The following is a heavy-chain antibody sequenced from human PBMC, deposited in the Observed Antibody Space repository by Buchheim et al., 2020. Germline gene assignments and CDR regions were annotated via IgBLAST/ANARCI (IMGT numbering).Heavy chain of an antibody. V-gene: IGHV3-23*01. D-gene: IGHD6-13*01. CDR1: GFTFTNYA. J-gene: IGHJ6*02. Sequence: EVQLLESGGGLVQPGGSLRLSCAASGFTFTNYAMTWVRQAPGGGLEWVSSISGRGYTTYYADSVKGRLTISSDNSKNTLFLQMNSLRAEDTAIYYCARSRAAAGTYFYFALDVWGQGTT. CDR2: ISGRGYTT. CDR3: ARSRAAAGTYFYFALDV.